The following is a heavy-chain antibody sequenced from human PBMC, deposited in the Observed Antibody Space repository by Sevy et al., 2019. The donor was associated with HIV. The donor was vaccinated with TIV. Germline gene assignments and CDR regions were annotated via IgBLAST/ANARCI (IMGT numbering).Heavy chain of an antibody. CDR2: ISGSGGSGDKT. CDR1: GFTFSNYA. D-gene: IGHD3-22*01. V-gene: IGHV3-23*01. CDR3: ARKYDSSGYFDY. Sequence: GGSLRLSCAASGFTFSNYAMNWVRQAPGKGLEWVSGISGSGGSGDKTNYADSVKGRFTISRDESKNSLYLQLNSQRAEDTAIYYCARKYDSSGYFDYWGQGTLVTVSS. J-gene: IGHJ4*02.